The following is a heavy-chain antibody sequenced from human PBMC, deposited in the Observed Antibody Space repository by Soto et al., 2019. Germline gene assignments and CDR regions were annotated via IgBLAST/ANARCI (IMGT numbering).Heavy chain of an antibody. J-gene: IGHJ4*02. CDR2: INHDGSGT. V-gene: IGHV3-74*01. Sequence: EVQLAESGGGLVQPGGSLRLSCEASGFTFNNYWMHWVRQAPGKGLVSLARINHDGSGTSYAESVKGRFTISRDNAKNTLYLHMNSLRTEDTAVYFCARGWVDWLSRQPPSDYWGQGTLVTVSS. CDR3: ARGWVDWLSRQPPSDY. CDR1: GFTFNNYW. D-gene: IGHD3-9*01.